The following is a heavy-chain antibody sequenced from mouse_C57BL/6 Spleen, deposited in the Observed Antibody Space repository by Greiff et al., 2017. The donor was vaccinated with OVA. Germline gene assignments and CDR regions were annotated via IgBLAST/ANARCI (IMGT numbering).Heavy chain of an antibody. CDR2: IYPGNSDT. Sequence: VQLQQSGTVLARPGASVKMSCKTSGYTFTSYWMHWVKQRPGQGLEWIGAIYPGNSDTSYNQKFKGKAKLTAVTSASTAYMELSSLTNEDSAVYYCTGVSYGYDGVGYYFDYWGQGTTLTVSS. CDR1: GYTFTSYW. J-gene: IGHJ2*01. CDR3: TGVSYGYDGVGYYFDY. D-gene: IGHD2-2*01. V-gene: IGHV1-5*01.